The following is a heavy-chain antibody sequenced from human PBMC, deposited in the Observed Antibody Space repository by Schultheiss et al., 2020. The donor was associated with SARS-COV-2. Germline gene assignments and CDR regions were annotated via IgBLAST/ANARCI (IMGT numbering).Heavy chain of an antibody. CDR1: GGSISSGGYY. CDR2: IYYSGST. CDR3: ARGEYSSSSNYYYGMDV. D-gene: IGHD6-6*01. V-gene: IGHV4-39*07. J-gene: IGHJ6*02. Sequence: SETLSLTCTVSGGSISSGGYYWSWIRQHPGKGLEWIGSIYYSGSTYYNPSLKSRVTISVDTSKNQFSLKLSSVTAADTAVYYCARGEYSSSSNYYYGMDVWGQGTTVTVSS.